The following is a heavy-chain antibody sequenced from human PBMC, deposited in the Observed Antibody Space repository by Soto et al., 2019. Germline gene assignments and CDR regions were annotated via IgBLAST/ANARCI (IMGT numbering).Heavy chain of an antibody. D-gene: IGHD6-13*01. J-gene: IGHJ4*02. CDR3: ARVAAAGKRGHDY. CDR2: INPNSGGT. CDR1: GYTFTGYY. V-gene: IGHV1-2*02. Sequence: ASVKVSCKASGYTFTGYYMHWVRQAPGQGLEWMGWINPNSGGTNYAQKFQGRVTMTRDTSISTAYMELSRLRSDDTAVYYCARVAAAGKRGHDYWGQGTLVTVSS.